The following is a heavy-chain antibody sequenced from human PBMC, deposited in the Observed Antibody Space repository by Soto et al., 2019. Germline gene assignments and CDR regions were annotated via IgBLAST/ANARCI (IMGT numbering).Heavy chain of an antibody. CDR3: ATLDIVVVPAAIGRPEYYYYYMDV. V-gene: IGHV1-18*01. CDR2: INAINGKT. CDR1: GDTFSSYT. J-gene: IGHJ6*03. Sequence: ASVKVSCKASGDTFSSYTISWVRQAPGQGLEWMGWINAINGKTNYAQKLQGRVTMTTDTSTSTAYMELRSLRSDDTAVYYCATLDIVVVPAAIGRPEYYYYYMDVWGRGTTVTVSS. D-gene: IGHD2-2*03.